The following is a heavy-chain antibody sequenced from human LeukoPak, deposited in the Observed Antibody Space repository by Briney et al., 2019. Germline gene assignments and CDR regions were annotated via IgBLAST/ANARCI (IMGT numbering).Heavy chain of an antibody. CDR2: IIPILGIA. D-gene: IGHD3-10*01. J-gene: IGHJ6*03. Sequence: SVKVSCKASGGTFSSYAISWVRQAPGQGLEWMGRIIPILGIANYAQKFPGRVTITADKSTSTAYMELSSLRSEDTAVYYCAREVHGYMDVWGKGTTVTVSS. CDR1: GGTFSSYA. V-gene: IGHV1-69*04. CDR3: AREVHGYMDV.